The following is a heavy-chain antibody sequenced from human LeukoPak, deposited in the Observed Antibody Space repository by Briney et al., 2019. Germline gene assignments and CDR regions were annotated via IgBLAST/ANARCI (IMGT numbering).Heavy chain of an antibody. V-gene: IGHV1-69*13. CDR3: ARSEADIVATIVDY. D-gene: IGHD5-12*01. J-gene: IGHJ4*02. CDR2: IIPIFGTA. Sequence: ASVKVSCKASGGTFSSYAISWVRQAPGQGLEWMGGIIPIFGTANYAQKFQGRVTITADESMSTAYMELSSLRSEDTAVYYCARSEADIVATIVDYWGQGTLVTVSS. CDR1: GGTFSSYA.